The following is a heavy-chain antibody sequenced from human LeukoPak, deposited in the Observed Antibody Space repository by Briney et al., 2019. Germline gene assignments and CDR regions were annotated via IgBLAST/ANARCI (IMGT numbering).Heavy chain of an antibody. CDR3: AGRGSSSGTFDV. CDR1: GGSISNLDYY. Sequence: SQTLSLTCTVSGGSISNLDYYWTWIWQPAGKRLEWIGRIYTSGGTNYNPSLKSRVTMSVDKSKNQISLNLASLTAADTALYYCAGRGSSSGTFDVWGPGTFVTVSS. J-gene: IGHJ3*01. CDR2: IYTSGGT. D-gene: IGHD2-2*01. V-gene: IGHV4-61*02.